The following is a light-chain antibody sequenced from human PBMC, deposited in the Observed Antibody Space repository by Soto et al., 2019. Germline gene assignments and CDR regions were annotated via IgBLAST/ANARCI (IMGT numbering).Light chain of an antibody. J-gene: IGLJ3*02. CDR1: SSDVGAYNY. Sequence: QSVLTQPPSASGSPGQSVTISCTGTSSDVGAYNYVSWYQQHAGKAPKLVIYEVTTRPSGVPDRFSGSKSANTASRTVSGLQAEDEADYYCSSFAASNTWVFGGGTKLTVL. CDR2: EVT. CDR3: SSFAASNTWV. V-gene: IGLV2-8*01.